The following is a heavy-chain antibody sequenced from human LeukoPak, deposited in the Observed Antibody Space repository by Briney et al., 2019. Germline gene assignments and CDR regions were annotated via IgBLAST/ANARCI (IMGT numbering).Heavy chain of an antibody. J-gene: IGHJ4*02. Sequence: GGSLTLSCAASGFIFSNYGMHWVRQAPGKGLVWVSRVNSDGRITKYADSVKGRFTISRDNSKNTLYLQMNSLRAEDTAVYYCAKGDYYDFDYWGQGTLVTVSS. CDR2: VNSDGRIT. CDR3: AKGDYYDFDY. D-gene: IGHD3-10*01. V-gene: IGHV3-74*03. CDR1: GFIFSNYG.